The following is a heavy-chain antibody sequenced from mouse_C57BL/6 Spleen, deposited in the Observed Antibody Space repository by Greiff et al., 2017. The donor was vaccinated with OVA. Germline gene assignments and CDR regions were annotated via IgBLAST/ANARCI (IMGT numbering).Heavy chain of an antibody. CDR3: ASNYGGGYFDV. D-gene: IGHD1-2*01. CDR1: GYTFTSYW. J-gene: IGHJ1*03. Sequence: QVQLQQPGAELVRPGSSVKLSCKASGYTFTSYWMDWVKQRPGQGLEWIGNIYPSDSETHYNQKFKDKATLTVDKSSSTAYMQLSSLTSEDSAVYCCASNYGGGYFDVWGTGTTVTVSS. CDR2: IYPSDSET. V-gene: IGHV1-61*01.